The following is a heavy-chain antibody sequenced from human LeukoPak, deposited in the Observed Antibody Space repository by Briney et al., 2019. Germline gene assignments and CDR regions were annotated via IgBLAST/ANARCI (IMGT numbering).Heavy chain of an antibody. Sequence: SETLSLTCTVSGGSISSYYWSWIRQPPGKGLEWIGYIYYSGRTNYNPSLKSRVTISVDTSKNQFSLKLSSVTAADTAVYYCAREAPGYCSGGSCPPLLYYYYHMDVWGKGTTVTVSS. D-gene: IGHD2-15*01. J-gene: IGHJ6*03. CDR3: AREAPGYCSGGSCPPLLYYYYHMDV. V-gene: IGHV4-59*01. CDR2: IYYSGRT. CDR1: GGSISSYY.